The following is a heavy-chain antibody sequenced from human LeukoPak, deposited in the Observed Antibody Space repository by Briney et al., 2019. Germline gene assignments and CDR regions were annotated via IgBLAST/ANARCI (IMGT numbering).Heavy chain of an antibody. J-gene: IGHJ5*02. CDR1: GGSFSGYY. Sequence: SETLSLTCAVYGGSFSGYYWSWIRQPAGKGLEWIGRIYTSGSTNYNPSLKSRVTMSVDTSKNQFSLKLSSVTAADTAVYYCARDHLANLASRLFDPWGQGTLVTVSS. CDR3: ARDHLANLASRLFDP. D-gene: IGHD3-3*01. V-gene: IGHV4-4*07. CDR2: IYTSGST.